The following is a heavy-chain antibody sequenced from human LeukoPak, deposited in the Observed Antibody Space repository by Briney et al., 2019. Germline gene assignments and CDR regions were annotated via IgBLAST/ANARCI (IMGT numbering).Heavy chain of an antibody. Sequence: PGGSLRLSCAASGFTFSSYGMHWVRQAPGKGLEWVAFIRWDGIIKYYADSVKGRFTISRDTSKNTLYLQMNSLRAEDTAVYYCARSKSYDSSGYYFDYWCQGTLVTVSS. V-gene: IGHV3-30*02. CDR1: GFTFSSYG. CDR2: IRWDGIIK. D-gene: IGHD3-22*01. CDR3: ARSKSYDSSGYYFDY. J-gene: IGHJ4*02.